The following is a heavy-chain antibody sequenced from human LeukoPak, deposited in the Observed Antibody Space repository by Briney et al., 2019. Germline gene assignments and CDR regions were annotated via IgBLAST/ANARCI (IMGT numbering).Heavy chain of an antibody. V-gene: IGHV4-61*02. CDR2: IYTSGST. Sequence: SETLSLTCTVSGGSISSGSYYWSWIRQPAGKGLEWIGRIYTSGSTNYNPSLKSRVTISVDTSKNQFSLKLSSVTAADTAVYYCARDPLLVHPTNDAFDIWGQGTMVTVSS. D-gene: IGHD2-8*01. J-gene: IGHJ3*02. CDR3: ARDPLLVHPTNDAFDI. CDR1: GGSISSGSYY.